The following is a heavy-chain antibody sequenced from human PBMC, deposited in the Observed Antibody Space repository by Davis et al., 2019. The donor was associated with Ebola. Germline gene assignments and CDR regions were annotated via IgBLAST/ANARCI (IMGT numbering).Heavy chain of an antibody. V-gene: IGHV4-30-2*02. CDR2: IYHSGST. CDR1: GGSISSGGYS. CDR3: ARLDYDFWSGYYTTNWFDP. Sequence: MPSETLSLTCAVSGGSISSGGYSWSWIRQPPGKGLEWIGYIYHSGSTYYNPSLKSRVTISVDRSKNQFSLKLSSVTAADTAVYYCARLDYDFWSGYYTTNWFDPWGQGTLVTVSS. J-gene: IGHJ5*02. D-gene: IGHD3-3*01.